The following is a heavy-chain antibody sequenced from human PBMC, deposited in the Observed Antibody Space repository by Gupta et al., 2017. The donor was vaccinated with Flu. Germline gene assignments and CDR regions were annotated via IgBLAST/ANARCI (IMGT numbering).Heavy chain of an antibody. CDR1: GFTFSTYW. V-gene: IGHV3-7*01. Sequence: EVQLVESGGGLVQPGGSVRLSCAASGFTFSTYWMAWVRQAPGKGLEWVANIKEDGSEKYYVDSVKSRFTISRDNPKNSLYLQMNSLRVEDTAVYYCARHGSHHFDYWGQGTLVTVSS. CDR3: ARHGSHHFDY. J-gene: IGHJ4*02. D-gene: IGHD5-24*01. CDR2: IKEDGSEK.